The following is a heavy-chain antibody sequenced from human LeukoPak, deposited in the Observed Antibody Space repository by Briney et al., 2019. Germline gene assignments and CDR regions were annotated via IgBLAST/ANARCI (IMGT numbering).Heavy chain of an antibody. CDR1: GFTFSSYG. V-gene: IGHV3-30*02. D-gene: IGHD5-18*01. CDR3: AKDQRLYSYGLDY. Sequence: GGSLRLSCAASGFTFSSYGMHWVRQAPGKGLEWVAFIRYDGSNKYYADSVKGRFTISRDNSKNTLYLQMNSLRAEDTAVYYCAKDQRLYSYGLDYWGQGTLVSVSS. CDR2: IRYDGSNK. J-gene: IGHJ4*02.